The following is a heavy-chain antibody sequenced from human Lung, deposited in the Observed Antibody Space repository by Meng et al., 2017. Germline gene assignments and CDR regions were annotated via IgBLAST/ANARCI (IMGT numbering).Heavy chain of an antibody. D-gene: IGHD3-10*01. V-gene: IGHV1-18*04. Sequence: QVHPVQSGAEVKKPGASVTVSCKSSVYTFTGYGVSWVRQAPGQGLEWMAWLGAHDGDRSHAPRFQGRVTVTADRLTATSFMELRNLRYDDTAVYYCARGTPGRSYSDFWGQGTLVTVSS. CDR1: VYTFTGYG. CDR2: LGAHDGDR. J-gene: IGHJ4*02. CDR3: ARGTPGRSYSDF.